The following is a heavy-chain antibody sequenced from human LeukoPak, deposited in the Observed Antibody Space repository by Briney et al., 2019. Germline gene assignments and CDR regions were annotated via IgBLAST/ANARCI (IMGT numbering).Heavy chain of an antibody. CDR3: ARHGSLVGGNMGFDP. D-gene: IGHD1-26*01. V-gene: IGHV1-18*01. J-gene: IGHJ5*02. Sequence: ASVKVSCKASGYTFTSYGISWVRQAPGQGLEWMGWISAYNGNTNYAQKLQGRVTMTTDTSTSTAYMELRCLRSDDTAVYYCARHGSLVGGNMGFDPWGQGTLVTVSS. CDR1: GYTFTSYG. CDR2: ISAYNGNT.